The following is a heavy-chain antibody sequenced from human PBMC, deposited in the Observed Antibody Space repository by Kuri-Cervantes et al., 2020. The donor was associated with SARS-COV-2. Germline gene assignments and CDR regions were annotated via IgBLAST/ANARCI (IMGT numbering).Heavy chain of an antibody. CDR3: TTVPYYDYVSGAFDI. CDR1: GFSFSDAW. Sequence: GESLKISCVGTGFSFSDAWMSWVRQTPGKGLEWVGRFKSKAAGGTIVYAAPVKGRFTISRDDSKNTLYLQMNSLKTEDTAVYYCTTVPYYDYVSGAFDIWGQGTMVTVSS. CDR2: FKSKAAGGTI. V-gene: IGHV3-15*01. J-gene: IGHJ3*02. D-gene: IGHD3-16*01.